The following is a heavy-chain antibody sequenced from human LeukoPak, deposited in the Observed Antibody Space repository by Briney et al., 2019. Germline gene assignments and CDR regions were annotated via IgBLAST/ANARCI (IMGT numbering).Heavy chain of an antibody. CDR3: ARRPDSGSYYVDF. CDR1: GFTFSSYA. J-gene: IGHJ4*02. Sequence: GGSLRLSCAASGFTFSSYAMHWVRQAPGKGLEYVSAISSNGVSTDYANSVKGRFTVSRDNSKNTLYLQMGSLRAEDMAVYYCARRPDSGSYYVDFWGQGTLVTVSS. D-gene: IGHD1-26*01. V-gene: IGHV3-64*01. CDR2: ISSNGVST.